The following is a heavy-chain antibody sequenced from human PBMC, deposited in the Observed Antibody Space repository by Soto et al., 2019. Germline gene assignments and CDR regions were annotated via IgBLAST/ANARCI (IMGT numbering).Heavy chain of an antibody. CDR1: GYTFTNYG. CDR3: ARDREYYYDSSGNYYYHYGMDV. CDR2: ISGYNGNT. Sequence: QVQLVESGAEVKKPGASVKVSCKASGYTFTNYGISWVRQAAGQGLEWMGWISGYNGNTKYAQKFQGRVTMTTDTPTNTAYMEQRSLRSDDTAVYYCARDREYYYDSSGNYYYHYGMDVWGQGTTVTVS. V-gene: IGHV1-18*04. J-gene: IGHJ6*02. D-gene: IGHD3-22*01.